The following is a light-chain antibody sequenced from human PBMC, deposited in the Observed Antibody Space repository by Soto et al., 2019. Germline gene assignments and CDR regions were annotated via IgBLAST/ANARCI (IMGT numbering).Light chain of an antibody. CDR1: SSNIGSNA. Sequence: QPVLTQPPSASGTPGQRVTISCSGSSSNIGSNAVNWYQQLPGTAPKLPIPSNDQRPSGVPDRFSGSESGNSASLAMSGLQSEDAADYYCAGWDDGMNGWVFGGGTKLAV. CDR3: AGWDDGMNGWV. CDR2: SND. V-gene: IGLV1-44*01. J-gene: IGLJ3*02.